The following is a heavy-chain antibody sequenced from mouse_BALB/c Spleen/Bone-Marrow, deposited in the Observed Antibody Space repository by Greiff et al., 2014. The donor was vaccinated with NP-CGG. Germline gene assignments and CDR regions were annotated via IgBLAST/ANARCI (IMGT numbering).Heavy chain of an antibody. CDR1: GFSLTSYG. V-gene: IGHV2-5-1*01. J-gene: IGHJ2*01. CDR2: IWRGGST. CDR3: AKTDY. Sequence: QVQLKESGPSLVQPSQSLSITCPVSGFSLTSYGVHWVRPSPGKGLEWLGVIWRGGSTDYNAAFISRRSITKDNSKSQVFFKMNSLQADDTAIYYCAKTDYWGQGTTLTVSS.